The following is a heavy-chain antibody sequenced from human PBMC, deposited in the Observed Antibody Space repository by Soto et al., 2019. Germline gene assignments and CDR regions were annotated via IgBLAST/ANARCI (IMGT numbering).Heavy chain of an antibody. Sequence: SLRLSCAASGFTFNSYTMAWVRQAPGKGLEWVSSISGSGGSPSYADSVQGRFTISRDNSKNTLYLQMNSLRAEDTAVYYCAKDLSPDYGSGSYYMVDYWGQGTLVTVSS. J-gene: IGHJ4*02. CDR3: AKDLSPDYGSGSYYMVDY. V-gene: IGHV3-23*01. CDR2: ISGSGGSP. D-gene: IGHD3-10*01. CDR1: GFTFNSYT.